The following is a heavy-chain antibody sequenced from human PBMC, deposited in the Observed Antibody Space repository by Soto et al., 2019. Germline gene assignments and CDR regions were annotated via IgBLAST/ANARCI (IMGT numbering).Heavy chain of an antibody. Sequence: SVKVSCKASGGTFNTYAFRCVRQAPGQGLEWLGGIISNIGTVIHAQKFQVRVTITADEATSTAYMKLASLTSEDTAIYYCAAVGGVPQFLYFLDMWAQGTMVPVSS. J-gene: IGHJ3*02. V-gene: IGHV1-69*13. CDR3: AAVGGVPQFLYFLDM. CDR2: IISNIGTV. D-gene: IGHD3-16*01. CDR1: GGTFNTYA.